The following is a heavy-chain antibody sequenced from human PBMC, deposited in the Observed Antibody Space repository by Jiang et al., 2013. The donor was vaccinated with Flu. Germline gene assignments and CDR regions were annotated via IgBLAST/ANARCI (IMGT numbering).Heavy chain of an antibody. D-gene: IGHD6-13*01. Sequence: VQLVESGGGVVQPGGSLRLSCAASGFTFSSYGMHWVRQAPGKGLEWVAFIRYDGSNKYYADSVKGRFTISRDNAKNSLYLQMNSLRDEDTAVYYCASYSGLVGNRIAAGTRWGQGTLVTVSS. CDR1: GFTFSSYG. J-gene: IGHJ4*02. V-gene: IGHV3-30*02. CDR3: ASYSGLVGNRIAAGTR. CDR2: IRYDGSNK.